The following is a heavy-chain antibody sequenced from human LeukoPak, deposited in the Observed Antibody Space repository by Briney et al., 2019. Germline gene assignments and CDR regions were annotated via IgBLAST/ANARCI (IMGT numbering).Heavy chain of an antibody. CDR2: ISGSGGHT. CDR3: AKVYYGSQSHQYYYYYYMDV. CDR1: GFTFSSYA. Sequence: GGSLRLSCAASGFTFSSYAMSWVRQAPGKGLEWVSAISGSGGHTYHADSLKGRFTISRDNSKNTLYLQMNSLRAEDTAVYYCAKVYYGSQSHQYYYYYYMDVWGKGTTVTVSS. V-gene: IGHV3-23*01. D-gene: IGHD3-10*01. J-gene: IGHJ6*03.